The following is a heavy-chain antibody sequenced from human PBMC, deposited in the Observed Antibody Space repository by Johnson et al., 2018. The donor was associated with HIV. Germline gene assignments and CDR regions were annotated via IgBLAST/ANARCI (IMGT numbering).Heavy chain of an antibody. D-gene: IGHD6-13*01. V-gene: IGHV3-30*04. Sequence: QVQLVESGGGVVQPGTSPRLACAASGFTFSSYPMHWVRQAPGTGLEWVAVISYDGLNTYYADSVKGRFTISRDNSKNRLHLQMNSMRAEDTAVYFCARGVKQQLSVVDAFDIWGQGTMVTVSS. CDR3: ARGVKQQLSVVDAFDI. CDR2: ISYDGLNT. J-gene: IGHJ3*02. CDR1: GFTFSSYP.